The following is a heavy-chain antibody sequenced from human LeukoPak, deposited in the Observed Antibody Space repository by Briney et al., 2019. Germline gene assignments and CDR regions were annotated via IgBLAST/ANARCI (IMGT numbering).Heavy chain of an antibody. CDR2: INTNTGNP. CDR3: ATAPGLYSSSWHDGGEDY. Sequence: GASVKVSCKASGYTFTSYDINWVRQAPGQGLEWMGWINTNTGNPTYAQGFTGRFVFSLDTSVSTAYLQISSLKAEDTAVYYCATAPGLYSSSWHDGGEDYWGQGTLVTVSS. J-gene: IGHJ4*02. CDR1: GYTFTSYD. D-gene: IGHD6-13*01. V-gene: IGHV7-4-1*02.